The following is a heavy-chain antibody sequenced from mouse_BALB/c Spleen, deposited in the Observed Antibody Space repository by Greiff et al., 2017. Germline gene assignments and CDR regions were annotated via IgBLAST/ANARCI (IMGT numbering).Heavy chain of an antibody. D-gene: IGHD2-1*01. V-gene: IGHV1-5*01. Sequence: EVQLQQSGTVLARPGASVKMSCKASGYSFTSYWMHWVKQRPGQGLEWIGAIYPGNSDTSYNQKFKGKAKLTAVTSASTAYMELSSLTNEDSAVYYCTLYYGNYGAMDYWGQGTSVTVSS. J-gene: IGHJ4*01. CDR3: TLYYGNYGAMDY. CDR2: IYPGNSDT. CDR1: GYSFTSYW.